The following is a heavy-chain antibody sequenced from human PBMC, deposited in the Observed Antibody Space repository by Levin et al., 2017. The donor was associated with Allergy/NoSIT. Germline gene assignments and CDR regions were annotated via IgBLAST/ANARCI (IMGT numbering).Heavy chain of an antibody. V-gene: IGHV3-21*01. J-gene: IGHJ4*02. D-gene: IGHD2-15*01. CDR1: GFSFSGYS. CDR2: ISSNGDYI. Sequence: GGSLRLSCAASGFSFSGYSMNWVRQAPGKGLEWVSSISSNGDYIYYADSVRGRFSISRDNTKNSLYLQMNSLRAEDTAVYYCAGAQAYMYSSTFDCWGQGTLVTVSS. CDR3: AGAQAYMYSSTFDC.